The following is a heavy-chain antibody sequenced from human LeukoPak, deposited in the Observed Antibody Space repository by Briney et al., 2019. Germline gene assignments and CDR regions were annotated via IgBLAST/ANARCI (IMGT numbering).Heavy chain of an antibody. Sequence: SETLSLTCSVSGASISDCYCRWIRQPPGKGLEWIGYIYYSGSTNYYPSLKSRVTISLDTSKNQFSLTVSSVTAADTAVYYCARVSDSSWVYFDYWGRGTLVTVSS. D-gene: IGHD6-6*01. CDR3: ARVSDSSWVYFDY. J-gene: IGHJ4*02. V-gene: IGHV4-59*01. CDR2: IYYSGST. CDR1: GASISDCY.